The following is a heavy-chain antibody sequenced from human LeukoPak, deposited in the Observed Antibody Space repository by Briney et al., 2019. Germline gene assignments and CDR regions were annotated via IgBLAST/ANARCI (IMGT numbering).Heavy chain of an antibody. CDR2: IYSSGST. CDR3: ANGEYNWFDP. Sequence: SKTLSLTCTVSGGSISSYYWSWIRQPAGKGLEWIGRIYSSGSTNYNPSLKSRVTISVDTSKNQFSLKLSSVTAADTAVYYCANGEYNWFDPWGQGTLVTVSS. CDR1: GGSISSYY. D-gene: IGHD3-10*01. J-gene: IGHJ5*02. V-gene: IGHV4-4*07.